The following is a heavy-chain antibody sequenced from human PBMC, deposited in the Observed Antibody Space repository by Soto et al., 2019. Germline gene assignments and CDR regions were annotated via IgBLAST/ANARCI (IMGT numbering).Heavy chain of an antibody. V-gene: IGHV3-33*01. D-gene: IGHD3-10*01. CDR2: IWYDGSNK. CDR1: GFTFSSYG. Sequence: GGSLRLSCAASGFTFSSYGMHWVRQAPGKGLEWVAVIWYDGSNKYYADSVKGRFTISRDNSKNPLYLQMNSLRAEDTGVYYCARDDGSGSYYSFDYWGQGTLVTVSS. CDR3: ARDDGSGSYYSFDY. J-gene: IGHJ4*02.